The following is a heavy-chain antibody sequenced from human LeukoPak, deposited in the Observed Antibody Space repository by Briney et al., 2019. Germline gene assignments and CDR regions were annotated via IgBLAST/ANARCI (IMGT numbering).Heavy chain of an antibody. CDR3: ATAGGGFDP. V-gene: IGHV1-69*06. CDR1: GGTFSSYA. J-gene: IGHJ5*02. D-gene: IGHD3-10*01. Sequence: SVKVSCKASGGTFSSYAISWVRQAPGQGLEWMGGIIPIFGTAIYAQKFQGRVTMTEDTSTDTAYMELSSLRSEDTAVYYCATAGGGFDPWGQGTLVTVSS. CDR2: IIPIFGTA.